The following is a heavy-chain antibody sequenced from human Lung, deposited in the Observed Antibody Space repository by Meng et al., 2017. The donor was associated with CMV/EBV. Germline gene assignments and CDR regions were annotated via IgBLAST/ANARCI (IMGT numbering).Heavy chain of an antibody. V-gene: IGHV3-11*04. Sequence: GGSXRLXCAASGFTFSDYYMSWIRQAPGKGLEWISYISGSGGDIFYGDSVEGRFTISRDNAKNSLYLQMNSLRAEDTAVYYCVRSMLEVNRYYYGMDVWGEGXPVTVSS. CDR2: ISGSGGDI. D-gene: IGHD1-1*01. CDR1: GFTFSDYY. J-gene: IGHJ6*04. CDR3: VRSMLEVNRYYYGMDV.